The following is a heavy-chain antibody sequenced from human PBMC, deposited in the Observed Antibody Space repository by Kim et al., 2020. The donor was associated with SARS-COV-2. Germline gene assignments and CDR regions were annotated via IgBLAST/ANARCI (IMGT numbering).Heavy chain of an antibody. D-gene: IGHD3-10*01. V-gene: IGHV4-39*01. CDR2: IYYSGST. J-gene: IGHJ5*02. CDR1: GGSISSSSYY. CDR3: AVAGGGPPPRFDP. Sequence: SETLSLTCTVSGGSISSSSYYWGWIRQPPGKGLEWIGSIYYSGSTYYNPSLKSRVTISVDTSKNQFSLKLSSVTAADTAVYYCAVAGGGPPPRFDPWGQGTLVTVSS.